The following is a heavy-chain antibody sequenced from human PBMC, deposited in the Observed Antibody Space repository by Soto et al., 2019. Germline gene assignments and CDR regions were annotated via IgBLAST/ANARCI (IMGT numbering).Heavy chain of an antibody. Sequence: EVHLLESGGDLVHPGGSLRLSCAASGFIFSNYAMTWVRQVPGKGLEWVSTISVTGTRTHYADSVEGRFTISRDNFKITLFLQMNSLRAADTAIYYCAIDYSTGYADFWGQGTLVTVSS. D-gene: IGHD5-12*01. CDR2: ISVTGTRT. J-gene: IGHJ4*02. V-gene: IGHV3-23*01. CDR3: AIDYSTGYADF. CDR1: GFIFSNYA.